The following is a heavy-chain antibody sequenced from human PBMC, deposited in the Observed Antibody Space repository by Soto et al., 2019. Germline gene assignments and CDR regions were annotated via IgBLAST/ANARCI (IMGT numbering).Heavy chain of an antibody. V-gene: IGHV1-69*01. D-gene: IGHD3-22*01. CDR2: INPILGTP. CDR3: ARGLGDSSGYFYFDS. J-gene: IGHJ4*02. CDR1: GGIFRSFA. Sequence: QVQLVQSGAEVKKPGSSVNVSCQASGGIFRSFAMTWLRQAPGQGLEWLGGINPILGTPNYAQNFRDRLTIVADESTSTAYMLLSSLRSDGTALYFCARGLGDSSGYFYFDSWGQGTLVTVSS.